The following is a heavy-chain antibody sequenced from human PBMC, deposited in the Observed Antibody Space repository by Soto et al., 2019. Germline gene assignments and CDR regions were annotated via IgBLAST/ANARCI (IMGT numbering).Heavy chain of an antibody. CDR2: INPNSGGT. CDR1: GYTFTGYY. Sequence: ASVKVSCKASGYTFTGYYMHWVRQAPGQGLEWMGWINPNSGGTNYAQKFQGRVTMTRDTSISTAYMELSRLRSGDTAVYYCATGINLRRLYYYYYGMDVWGQGTTVTAP. J-gene: IGHJ6*02. CDR3: ATGINLRRLYYYYYGMDV. D-gene: IGHD6-25*01. V-gene: IGHV1-2*02.